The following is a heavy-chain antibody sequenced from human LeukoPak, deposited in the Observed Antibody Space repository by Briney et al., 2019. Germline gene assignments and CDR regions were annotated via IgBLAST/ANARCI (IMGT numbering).Heavy chain of an antibody. Sequence: GESLKISCKGSGYSFTSYWIGWVRQMPGKGLEWMGIIYPGDSDTRYSPSFQGQVTISADKSISTAYLQWSSLKASDTAMYYCARQSGYDYRGIALYYFDYWGQGTLVTVSS. V-gene: IGHV5-51*01. CDR1: GYSFTSYW. J-gene: IGHJ4*02. CDR3: ARQSGYDYRGIALYYFDY. D-gene: IGHD5-12*01. CDR2: IYPGDSDT.